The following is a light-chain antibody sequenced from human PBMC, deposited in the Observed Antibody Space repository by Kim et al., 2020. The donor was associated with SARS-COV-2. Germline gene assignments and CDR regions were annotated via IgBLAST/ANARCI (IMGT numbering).Light chain of an antibody. CDR2: QDS. Sequence: SVSPGQTASIPCSGDKLGDTYACWYQQKPGQSPVLVIYQDSKRPSGIPERFSGSTSGNTATLTISGTQAMDEADYYCQAWDSSTAVFGTGTKVTVL. V-gene: IGLV3-1*01. CDR3: QAWDSSTAV. CDR1: KLGDTY. J-gene: IGLJ1*01.